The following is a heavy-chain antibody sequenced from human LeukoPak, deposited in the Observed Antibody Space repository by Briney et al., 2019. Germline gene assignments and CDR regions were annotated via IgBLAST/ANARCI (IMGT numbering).Heavy chain of an antibody. V-gene: IGHV1-2*06. CDR1: GYTFTGYY. CDR2: INPNSGGT. CDR3: ARDYSDYYTFDY. D-gene: IGHD1-26*01. J-gene: IGHJ4*02. Sequence: ASVKVSCEASGYTFTGYYMHWVRQAPGQGLEWMGRINPNSGGTNYAQKFQGRVTMTRDTSISTAYMELSRLRSDDTAVYYCARDYSDYYTFDYWGQGTLVTVSS.